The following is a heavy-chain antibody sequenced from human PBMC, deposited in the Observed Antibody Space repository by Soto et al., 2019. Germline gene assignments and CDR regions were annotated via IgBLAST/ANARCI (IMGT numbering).Heavy chain of an antibody. CDR1: GFAFADFA. J-gene: IGHJ4*02. V-gene: IGHV3-9*01. CDR3: AKDISYDDSSGYLDY. CDR2: ISWNSAII. D-gene: IGHD3-22*01. Sequence: EVQLVESGGDLVQPGKSLRLSCAASGFAFADFAMHWVRQAPGKGLEWISGISWNSAIIGYADSVKGRFTISRDNAKNSLYLQMTSLRAEDTALYYCAKDISYDDSSGYLDYWGQGVVVTVSA.